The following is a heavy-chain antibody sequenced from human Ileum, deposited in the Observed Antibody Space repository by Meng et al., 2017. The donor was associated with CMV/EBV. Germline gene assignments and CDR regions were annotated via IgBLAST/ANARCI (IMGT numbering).Heavy chain of an antibody. Sequence: GESLKITCAASGFTFSTYGMHWVRQAPGKGLEWVAFIRYDGSNKYYADSVKGRFTISRDNSKNTLYLQMNSLRAEDTAVYYCAKDAAGGSWGQGTLVTVSS. D-gene: IGHD3-16*01. CDR2: IRYDGSNK. J-gene: IGHJ4*02. CDR1: GFTFSTYG. V-gene: IGHV3-30*02. CDR3: AKDAAGGS.